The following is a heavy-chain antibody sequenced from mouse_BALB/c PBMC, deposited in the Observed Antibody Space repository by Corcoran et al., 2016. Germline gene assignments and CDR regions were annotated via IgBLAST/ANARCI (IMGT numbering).Heavy chain of an antibody. CDR3: AREDDYYGMDY. CDR1: GYTFTSYV. Sequence: EVQLQQSGPELVKPGASVKMSCKASGYTFTSYVMHWVKQKPGQGLEWIGYINPYNDGTKYNEKFKGKTTLTSDKSSSTAYMELSSLTSEDSAVYYCAREDDYYGMDYWGQGTSVTVSS. J-gene: IGHJ4*01. D-gene: IGHD1-1*01. CDR2: INPYNDGT. V-gene: IGHV1S136*01.